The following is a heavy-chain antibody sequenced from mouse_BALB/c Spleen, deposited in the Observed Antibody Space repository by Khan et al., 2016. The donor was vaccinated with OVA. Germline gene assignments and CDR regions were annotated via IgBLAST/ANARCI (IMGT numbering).Heavy chain of an antibody. D-gene: IGHD1-1*01. V-gene: IGHV1-77*01. CDR3: TGRDYDSSSPGFAY. CDR1: GYSFTDYI. CDR2: IYPGSGSL. J-gene: IGHJ3*01. Sequence: QVQLQQSGPELVKPGASVKMSRKASGYSFTDYIMSWVKQRTGQGLQWIGEIYPGSGSLYSNEKFKGKATLTADKSSNTAYMQLSSLASEDSTVYFCTGRDYDSSSPGFAYWGQGTLLTVSA.